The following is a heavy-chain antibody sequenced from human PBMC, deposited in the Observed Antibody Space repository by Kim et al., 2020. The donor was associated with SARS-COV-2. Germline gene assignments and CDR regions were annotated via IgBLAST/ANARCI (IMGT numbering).Heavy chain of an antibody. CDR3: AKEGVQH. CDR2: ISYDGSNK. Sequence: GGSLRLSCAASGFTFSSYGMHWVRQAPGKGLEWVAVISYDGSNKYYADSVKGRFTISRDNSKNTLYLQMNSLRAEDTAVYYCAKEGVQHWGQGTLATVSS. V-gene: IGHV3-30*18. J-gene: IGHJ1*01. CDR1: GFTFSSYG.